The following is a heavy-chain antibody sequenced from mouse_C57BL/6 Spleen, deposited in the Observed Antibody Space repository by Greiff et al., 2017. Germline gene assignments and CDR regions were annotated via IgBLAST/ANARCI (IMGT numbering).Heavy chain of an antibody. V-gene: IGHV1-82*01. D-gene: IGHD1-1*01. CDR2: IYPGDGDT. J-gene: IGHJ3*01. Sequence: VQLQQSGPELVKPGASVKFSCKASGYAFSSSWMNWVKQRPGQGLEWIGRIYPGDGDTNYNGKFKGKATLTADKSSSTADMQLSSLTSEDSAVYFCARDYYGSRPFAYWGQGTLVTVSA. CDR1: GYAFSSSW. CDR3: ARDYYGSRPFAY.